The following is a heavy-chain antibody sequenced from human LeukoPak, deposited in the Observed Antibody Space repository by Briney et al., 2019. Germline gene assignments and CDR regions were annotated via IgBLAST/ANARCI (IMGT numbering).Heavy chain of an antibody. CDR1: GGTFSSYA. D-gene: IGHD3-9*01. Sequence: SVKVSCKASGGTFSSYAISWVRQAPGQGLEWMGGIIPIFGTANYAQKFQGRVTITADESTSTAYMELSSLRSEDTAVYYCARENESYDILTGYYSRAFDIWGQGTMVTVSS. CDR3: ARENESYDILTGYYSRAFDI. J-gene: IGHJ3*02. V-gene: IGHV1-69*13. CDR2: IIPIFGTA.